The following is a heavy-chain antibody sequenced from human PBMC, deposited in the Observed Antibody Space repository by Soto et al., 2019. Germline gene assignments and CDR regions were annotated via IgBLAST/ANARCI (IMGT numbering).Heavy chain of an antibody. V-gene: IGHV3-11*01. CDR3: ARTYSGYDQAGFYYYYYYMDV. J-gene: IGHJ6*03. CDR2: ISSSGSTI. D-gene: IGHD5-12*01. CDR1: GFTFSDYY. Sequence: GGSLRLSCAASGFTFSDYYMSWIRQAPGKGLEWVSYISSSGSTIYYADSVKGRFTISRDNAKNSLYLQMNSLRGEGTAVYYCARTYSGYDQAGFYYYYYYMDVWGKGTTVTVSS.